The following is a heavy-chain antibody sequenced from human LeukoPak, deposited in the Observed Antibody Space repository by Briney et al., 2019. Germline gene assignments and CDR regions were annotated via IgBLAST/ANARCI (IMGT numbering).Heavy chain of an antibody. V-gene: IGHV1-18*04. Sequence: ASVKVSCKASGYTFTGYYMHWVRQAPGQGLEWMGWISAYNGNTNYAQKLQGRVTMTTDTSTSTAYMELRSLRSDDTAVYYCARVSNWGSYYYYYGMDVWGQGTTVTVSS. J-gene: IGHJ6*02. CDR1: GYTFTGYY. CDR2: ISAYNGNT. D-gene: IGHD7-27*01. CDR3: ARVSNWGSYYYYYGMDV.